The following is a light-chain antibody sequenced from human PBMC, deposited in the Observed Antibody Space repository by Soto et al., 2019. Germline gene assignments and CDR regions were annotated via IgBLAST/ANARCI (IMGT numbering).Light chain of an antibody. CDR1: QDINNN. CDR3: QQYDNLPT. Sequence: DIQMTQSPSSLSASVGDRVTITCQASQDINNNLNWYQQKPGKAPKLLIYGASNLETGVPSRFRGTGSGTDFTFTISTLQPEDFATYYCQQYDNLPTVGPGTKVDIK. CDR2: GAS. J-gene: IGKJ3*01. V-gene: IGKV1-33*01.